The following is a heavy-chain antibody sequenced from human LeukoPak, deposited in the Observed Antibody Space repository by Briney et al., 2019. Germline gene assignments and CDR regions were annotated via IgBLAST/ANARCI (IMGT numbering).Heavy chain of an antibody. J-gene: IGHJ4*02. D-gene: IGHD3-10*01. Sequence: GGSLRLSCAASGFTFRNAWMSWVRKPPGKGLEWVGRVKGRTDGGTKEYAAPVYGRFSVSRDDSRNMLYLQMNSLTTEDTGIYYCTTRGYWGQGTPVTVSS. CDR3: TTRGY. V-gene: IGHV3-15*01. CDR1: GFTFRNAW. CDR2: VKGRTDGGTK.